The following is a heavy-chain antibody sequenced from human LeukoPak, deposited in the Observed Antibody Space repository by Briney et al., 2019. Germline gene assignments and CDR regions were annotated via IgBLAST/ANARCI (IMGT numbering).Heavy chain of an antibody. D-gene: IGHD6-13*01. V-gene: IGHV4-61*01. CDR2: IYYSGST. CDR3: ARAKQPGYSSSWYGD. CDR1: GGSISSGNYY. Sequence: SETLSLTCTVSGGSISSGNYYWSWIRQHPGKGLEWIGYIYYSGSTYYNPSLKSRVTISVDTSKNQFSLKLSSVTAADTAVYYCARAKQPGYSSSWYGDWGQGTLVTVSS. J-gene: IGHJ4*02.